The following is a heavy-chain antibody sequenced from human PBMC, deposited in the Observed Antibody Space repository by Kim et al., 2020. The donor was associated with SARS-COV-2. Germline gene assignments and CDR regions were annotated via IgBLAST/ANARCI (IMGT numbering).Heavy chain of an antibody. CDR1: GGSISSSSYY. V-gene: IGHV4-39*01. Sequence: SETLSLTCTVSGGSISSSSYYWGWIRQPPGKGLEWIGSIYYSGSTYYNPSLKSRVTISVDTSKNQFSLKLSSVTAADTAMYYCARQGRYFVRLGAFDIWGQGTMVTVSS. CDR3: ARQGRYFVRLGAFDI. CDR2: IYYSGST. D-gene: IGHD3-9*01. J-gene: IGHJ3*02.